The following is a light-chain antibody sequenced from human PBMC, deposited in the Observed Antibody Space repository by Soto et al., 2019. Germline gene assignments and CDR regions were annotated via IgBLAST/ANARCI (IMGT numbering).Light chain of an antibody. CDR3: QQYNNWSPWT. J-gene: IGKJ1*01. CDR2: GAS. CDR1: QSVSSN. Sequence: EIVMTQSPATLSVSPGERATLSCRASQSVSSNLAWYQQKPGQAPRLLIYGASTRATGIPARFSGSGSGTEFTLPISSLQSEDFAVYYCQQYNNWSPWTLGQGTKVEIK. V-gene: IGKV3-15*01.